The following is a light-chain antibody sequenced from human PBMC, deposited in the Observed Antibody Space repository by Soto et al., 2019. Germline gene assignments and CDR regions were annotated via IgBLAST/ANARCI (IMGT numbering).Light chain of an antibody. Sequence: QSVLTQPPSASGTPGQRVTISCSGSSSNIGSNTVNWYQQLPGTAPKLXIXXXXXXPXXXXXRFSGSKSGTSAXLAISGLXXXXXXXXXXAAWDDSLNGLVFGGGTKLTVL. CDR2: XXX. V-gene: IGLV1-44*01. J-gene: IGLJ2*01. CDR1: SSNIGSNT. CDR3: AAWDDSLNGLV.